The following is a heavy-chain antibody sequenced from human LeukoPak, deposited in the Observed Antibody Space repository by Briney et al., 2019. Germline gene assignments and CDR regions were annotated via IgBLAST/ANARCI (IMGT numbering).Heavy chain of an antibody. D-gene: IGHD6-6*01. CDR1: GFTFRSYW. Sequence: GGSLRLSCAVSGFTFRSYWMHWVRQAPGKGRVWVSRISGDGSMTNYADSVKGRFTISRDNAKNTVYLQMNSLRAEDTAVYYCARYSSSSGGASHYLDYWGQGTLVTVSS. CDR3: ARYSSSSGGASHYLDY. J-gene: IGHJ4*02. V-gene: IGHV3-74*01. CDR2: ISGDGSMT.